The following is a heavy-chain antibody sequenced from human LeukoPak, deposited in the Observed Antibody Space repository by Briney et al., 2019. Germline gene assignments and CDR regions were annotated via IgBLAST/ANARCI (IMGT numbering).Heavy chain of an antibody. J-gene: IGHJ4*02. D-gene: IGHD4-17*01. CDR2: ISFDGSDK. V-gene: IGHV3-33*01. CDR3: ARDYVAYGDY. Sequence: GGSLRLSCAASRFTFRSYGMHWVRQAPGKGLEWVSFISFDGSDKYYSDSVKGRFSISRDNSNNTVFLQMSSLRAEDTAIYYCARDYVAYGDYWGQGTLVTVSS. CDR1: RFTFRSYG.